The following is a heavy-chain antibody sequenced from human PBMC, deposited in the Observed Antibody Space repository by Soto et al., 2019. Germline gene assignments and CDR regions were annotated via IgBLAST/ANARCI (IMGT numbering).Heavy chain of an antibody. D-gene: IGHD5-12*01. J-gene: IGHJ4*02. V-gene: IGHV3-23*01. CDR3: ARWDGYGDE. Sequence: EVQLSESGGGLVQPGGSLRLSCAASGFTFSTYSMAWVRQAPGKGLAWVSGLSDGGANTFYADSVKGRFTISVDNSKNTVYLQMNSLRVEDTAVYYCARWDGYGDEWGQGTLVTVSS. CDR1: GFTFSTYS. CDR2: LSDGGANT.